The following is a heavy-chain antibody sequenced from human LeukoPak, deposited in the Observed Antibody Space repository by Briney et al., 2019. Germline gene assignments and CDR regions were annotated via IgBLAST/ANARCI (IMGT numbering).Heavy chain of an antibody. CDR3: ARDLSSGYYRYYFDY. V-gene: IGHV4-30-4*08. CDR2: IYYSGST. CDR1: GGSSSSGDYY. Sequence: SQTLSLTCTVSGGSSSSGDYYWSWIRQPPGKGLEWIGYIYYSGSTYYNPSLKSRVTISVDTSKNQFSLKLSSVTAADTAVYYCARDLSSGYYRYYFDYWGQGTLVTASS. J-gene: IGHJ4*02. D-gene: IGHD3-22*01.